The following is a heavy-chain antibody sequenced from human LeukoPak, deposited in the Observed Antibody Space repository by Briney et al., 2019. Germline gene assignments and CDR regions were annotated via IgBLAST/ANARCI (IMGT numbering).Heavy chain of an antibody. CDR1: GGSISSSSYY. D-gene: IGHD2-21*01. CDR2: IYYSGST. V-gene: IGHV4-39*07. Sequence: PSETLSLTCTVSGGSISSSSYYWGWIRQPPGKGLEWIGSIYYSGSTYYNPSLKSRVTISVDTSKNQFSLKLSSVTAADTAVYYCARALEAPRLWWSRLGAFDIWGQGTMVTVSS. J-gene: IGHJ3*02. CDR3: ARALEAPRLWWSRLGAFDI.